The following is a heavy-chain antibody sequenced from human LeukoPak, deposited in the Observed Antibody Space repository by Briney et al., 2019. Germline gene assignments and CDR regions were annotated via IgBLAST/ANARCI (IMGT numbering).Heavy chain of an antibody. V-gene: IGHV3-74*01. D-gene: IGHD2-2*01. J-gene: IGHJ4*02. CDR3: VSFYETY. Sequence: PGGSLRLSCAASGNYWMHWVRQAPGKGLVWVSHINSDGSWTTYVDSVKGRFTISKDNAKNMVYLQMNILRAEDTAVYYCVSFYETYWGRGTLVTVSS. CDR1: GNYW. CDR2: INSDGSWT.